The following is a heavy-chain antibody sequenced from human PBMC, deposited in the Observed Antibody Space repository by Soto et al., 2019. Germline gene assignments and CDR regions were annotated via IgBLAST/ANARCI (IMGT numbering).Heavy chain of an antibody. CDR1: GFTFSSYA. J-gene: IGHJ4*02. D-gene: IGHD2-15*01. CDR3: ARAVYCSGGSCSSSFDY. Sequence: PGGSLRLSCAASGFTFSSYAMHWVRQAPGKGLEWVAVISYDGSNKYYADSVKGRLTISRDNSKNTLYLQMNSLRAEDTAVYYCARAVYCSGGSCSSSFDYWGQGTLVTVSS. V-gene: IGHV3-30-3*01. CDR2: ISYDGSNK.